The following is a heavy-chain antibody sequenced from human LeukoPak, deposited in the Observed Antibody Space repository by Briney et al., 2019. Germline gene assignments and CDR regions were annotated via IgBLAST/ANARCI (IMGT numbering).Heavy chain of an antibody. CDR2: IYYSGST. J-gene: IGHJ4*02. CDR1: GGSISSYY. D-gene: IGHD5-24*01. V-gene: IGHV4-59*01. CDR3: ARVGGYNSPLDY. Sequence: SETLTLTCTVSGGSISSYYWSWIRQPPGKGLEWIGYIYYSGSTNYNPSLKSRVTMSVDASKNQFSLKLSSVTAADTAVYYCARVGGYNSPLDYWGQGTLVTVSS.